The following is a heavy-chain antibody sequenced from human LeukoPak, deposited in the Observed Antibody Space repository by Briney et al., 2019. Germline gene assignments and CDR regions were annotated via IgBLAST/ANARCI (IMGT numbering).Heavy chain of an antibody. CDR3: ARGPSVQGYHSGSYNDY. Sequence: GRSLRLSCAASGFTFDDYAMHWVRQAPGKGLEWVANIKQDGSEKYYVDSVKGRFTISRDNAKNSLYLQMNSLRAEDTAVYYCARGPSVQGYHSGSYNDYWGQGTLVTVSS. J-gene: IGHJ4*02. CDR1: GFTFDDYA. D-gene: IGHD1-26*01. CDR2: IKQDGSEK. V-gene: IGHV3-7*01.